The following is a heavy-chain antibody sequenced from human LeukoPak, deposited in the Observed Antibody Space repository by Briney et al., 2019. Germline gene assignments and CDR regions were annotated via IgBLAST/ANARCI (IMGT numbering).Heavy chain of an antibody. Sequence: GRSLRLSCGASGFTFSSFGMHWVRQAPGKGLEWVAFIWSDGSSKYYADSVKGRFTISRDNSKNTLYLQMNSLRGEDTAVYYCARDPDSMVSYVFDYSGQGTLVTVYS. CDR1: GFTFSSFG. D-gene: IGHD2/OR15-2a*01. CDR2: IWSDGSSK. CDR3: ARDPDSMVSYVFDY. V-gene: IGHV3-33*01. J-gene: IGHJ4*02.